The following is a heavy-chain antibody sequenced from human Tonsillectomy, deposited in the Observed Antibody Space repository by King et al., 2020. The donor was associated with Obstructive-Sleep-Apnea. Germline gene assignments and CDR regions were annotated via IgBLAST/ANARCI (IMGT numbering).Heavy chain of an antibody. D-gene: IGHD3-10*01. V-gene: IGHV3-21*01. CDR3: TSALGSRALRDNWFDL. J-gene: IGHJ5*02. CDR2: ITTISHYI. CDR1: GFIFSDYD. Sequence: DVQLVESGGGLVKPGGSLRLSCAASGFIFSDYDMNWFRRAPGKGLEWVSSITTISHYIYYADSVKGRFTISRDNANNLVYLQMSSLRAEDTAMYYCTSALGSRALRDNWFDLWGQGTLVTVSS.